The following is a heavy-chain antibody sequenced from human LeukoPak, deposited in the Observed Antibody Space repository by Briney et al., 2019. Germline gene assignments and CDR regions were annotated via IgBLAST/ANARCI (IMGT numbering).Heavy chain of an antibody. D-gene: IGHD3-10*01. CDR1: GFSFSSYA. Sequence: GGSLRLSCAASGFSFSSYAMSWARQAPGKGLEWVSSISSSSSYIYYADSVKGRFTISRDNAKNSLYLQMNSLRAEDTAVYYCARDYGPRIYYFDYWGQGTLVTVSS. CDR2: ISSSSSYI. V-gene: IGHV3-21*01. CDR3: ARDYGPRIYYFDY. J-gene: IGHJ4*02.